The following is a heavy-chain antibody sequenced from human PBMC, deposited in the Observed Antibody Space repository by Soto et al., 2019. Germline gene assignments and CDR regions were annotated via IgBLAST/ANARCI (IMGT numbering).Heavy chain of an antibody. J-gene: IGHJ4*02. Sequence: QVQLVQSGAEVKKPGASVKVSCKASGYTFTSYYMHWVRQAPGQGLEWMGIINPSGGSTRNAQKFQGRSTXTXYTSTSTVYMELSSLRSEDTAVYYCARNYYDSSGYYYVPFDYWGQGTLVTVSS. CDR3: ARNYYDSSGYYYVPFDY. V-gene: IGHV1-46*01. CDR2: INPSGGST. CDR1: GYTFTSYY. D-gene: IGHD3-22*01.